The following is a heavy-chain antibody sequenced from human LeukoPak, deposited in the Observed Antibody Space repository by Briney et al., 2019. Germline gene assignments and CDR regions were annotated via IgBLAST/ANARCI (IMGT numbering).Heavy chain of an antibody. CDR3: AKVQSFSSSWYLGFDYYYYYMDV. CDR1: GFTFDDYA. Sequence: PGGSLRLSCAASGFTFDDYAMHWVRQAPGKGLEWVSGISWNSGSIGYADSVKGRFTISRDNSKNTLYLQMNSLRAEDTAVYYCAKVQSFSSSWYLGFDYYYYYMDVWGKGTTVTISS. CDR2: ISWNSGSI. V-gene: IGHV3-9*01. J-gene: IGHJ6*03. D-gene: IGHD6-13*01.